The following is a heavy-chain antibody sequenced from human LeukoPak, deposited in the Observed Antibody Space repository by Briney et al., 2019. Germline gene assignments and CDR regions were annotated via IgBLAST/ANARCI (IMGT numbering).Heavy chain of an antibody. CDR2: INPNNGDT. CDR1: GYSFTGYY. Sequence: GASVKVSCKASGYSFTGYYMHWVRQAPGQGLEGMGWINPNNGDTHYAQKFQGTVTMTRDTSISTAYMELSSLRSDDTAVYYCARGVAGVYFYYYMDVWGKGTTVTVSS. J-gene: IGHJ6*03. CDR3: ARGVAGVYFYYYMDV. V-gene: IGHV1-2*02. D-gene: IGHD1-14*01.